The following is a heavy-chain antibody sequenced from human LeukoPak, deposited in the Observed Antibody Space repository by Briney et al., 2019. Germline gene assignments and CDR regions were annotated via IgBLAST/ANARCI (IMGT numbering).Heavy chain of an antibody. J-gene: IGHJ5*02. CDR3: ARGGDYYGSGSYYAFDP. CDR1: GGSISSYY. V-gene: IGHV4-59*01. CDR2: IYYSGST. Sequence: SETLSLTCTVSGGSISSYYWSWIRQPPGKGLEWIGYIYYSGSTNYNPSLKSRVTISVDTSKNQFSLRLSSVTAADTAVYYCARGGDYYGSGSYYAFDPWGQGTLVTVSS. D-gene: IGHD3-10*01.